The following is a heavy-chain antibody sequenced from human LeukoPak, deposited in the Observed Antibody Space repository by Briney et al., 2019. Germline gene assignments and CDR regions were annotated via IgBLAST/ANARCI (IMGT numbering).Heavy chain of an antibody. V-gene: IGHV1-2*02. D-gene: IGHD5-18*01. CDR3: ARGYSYGSDYYYGMDV. CDR2: INPNSGGT. Sequence: ASVKVSGKASGYTFTDYHMHWVRQAPGQGLEWMGWINPNSGGTNYAQKFQGRVSMTRDTSTSTAYMELSRLRSDDTAVYYCARGYSYGSDYYYGMDVWGQGTTVTVSS. J-gene: IGHJ6*02. CDR1: GYTFTDYH.